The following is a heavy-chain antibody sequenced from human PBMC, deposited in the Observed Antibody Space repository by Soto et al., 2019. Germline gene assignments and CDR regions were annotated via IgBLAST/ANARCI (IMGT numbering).Heavy chain of an antibody. D-gene: IGHD3-22*01. J-gene: IGHJ4*02. V-gene: IGHV3-33*01. Sequence: QVQLVESGGGVVQPGRSLRLSCAASGFTFSSYGMHWVRQAPGKGLEWVAVIWYDGSNKYYADSVKGRFTISRDNSKNTLYLQMNSLRAEDTAVYYCARGSVVDYYDRSGYYPLWYWGQGTLVTVSS. CDR3: ARGSVVDYYDRSGYYPLWY. CDR1: GFTFSSYG. CDR2: IWYDGSNK.